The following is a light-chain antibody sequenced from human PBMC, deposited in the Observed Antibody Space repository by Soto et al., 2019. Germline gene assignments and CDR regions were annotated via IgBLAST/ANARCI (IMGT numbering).Light chain of an antibody. V-gene: IGLV1-44*01. CDR3: AAWDDSLNGPGVV. Sequence: QSVLTQPPSASGTPGQRVTISCSGSSSNIGSNTVNWYQQLPGTAPKLPIYSNNQRPSGVPDRFSGSKSGTSASLAISGLQSEDEADYYCAAWDDSLNGPGVVFGGGTKLTVL. CDR2: SNN. CDR1: SSNIGSNT. J-gene: IGLJ2*01.